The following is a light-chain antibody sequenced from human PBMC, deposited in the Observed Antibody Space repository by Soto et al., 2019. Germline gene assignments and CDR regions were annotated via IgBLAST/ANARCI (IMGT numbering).Light chain of an antibody. CDR1: QSVSSNA. CDR2: AAS. Sequence: ETVLTQSPGTLVLSPGDRATLSCRASQSVSSNALVWFQQKPGQAPRLLIYAASTRATGIPDRFSGSGPGTDFTLTISRLEPEDFAVYYCHQLGSVPYTFGQGTKLEIK. CDR3: HQLGSVPYT. J-gene: IGKJ2*01. V-gene: IGKV3-20*01.